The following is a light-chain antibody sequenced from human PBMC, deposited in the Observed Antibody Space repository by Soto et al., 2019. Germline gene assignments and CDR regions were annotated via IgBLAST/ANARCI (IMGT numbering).Light chain of an antibody. J-gene: IGKJ1*01. Sequence: EIVMTQSPATLSVSPGERATLSCRASQSISSSLAWYQQMPGQAPRLLIYGASTRATGIPARFSGSGSGTEFTLTISSLQSEDFAVYYCQQYGRSPWTFGQGTKVDIK. CDR1: QSISSS. CDR2: GAS. V-gene: IGKV3-15*01. CDR3: QQYGRSPWT.